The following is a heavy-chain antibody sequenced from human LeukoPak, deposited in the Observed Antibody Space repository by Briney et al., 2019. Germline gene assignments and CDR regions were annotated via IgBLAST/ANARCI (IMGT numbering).Heavy chain of an antibody. J-gene: IGHJ4*02. V-gene: IGHV3-23*01. Sequence: PGGSLRLSCAASGFTFTSYAMSWVRQASGKGLEWVSAISGNGGATYYADSVKGRFTISRDNSKNTLHLQMNSLRAEDTALYYCAKATTAIVVDNFFDYWGQGTLVSVSS. CDR3: AKATTAIVVDNFFDY. CDR2: ISGNGGAT. CDR1: GFTFTSYA. D-gene: IGHD3-22*01.